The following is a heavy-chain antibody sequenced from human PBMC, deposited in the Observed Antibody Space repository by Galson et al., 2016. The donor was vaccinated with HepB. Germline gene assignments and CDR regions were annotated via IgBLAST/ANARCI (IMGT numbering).Heavy chain of an antibody. D-gene: IGHD3-10*01. CDR2: INPSGDDT. V-gene: IGHV1-46*01. CDR1: GCSVTSDY. J-gene: IGHJ4*02. CDR3: ARDLTDSFHITGHYGGFDG. Sequence: SVKVSCKAAGCSVTSDYMHWVRQAPGQGLEWMGIINPSGDDTTYAQKFQGRVTMTRDTSTNTVYMELNSLRSEDTAVYFCARDLTDSFHITGHYGGFDGWGQGTLVTVSP.